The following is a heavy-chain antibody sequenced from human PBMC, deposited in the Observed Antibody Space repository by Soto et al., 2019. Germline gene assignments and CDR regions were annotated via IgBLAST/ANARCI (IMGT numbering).Heavy chain of an antibody. CDR3: AKADCSGGSCYRRYYGMDV. J-gene: IGHJ6*02. Sequence: GGSLRLSCAASGFTFSSYAMSWVRQAPGKGLEWVSAISGSGGSTYYADSVKGRFTISRDNSKNTLYLQMNSLRAEDTAVYYSAKADCSGGSCYRRYYGMDVWGQGTTVTVSS. V-gene: IGHV3-23*01. CDR1: GFTFSSYA. CDR2: ISGSGGST. D-gene: IGHD2-15*01.